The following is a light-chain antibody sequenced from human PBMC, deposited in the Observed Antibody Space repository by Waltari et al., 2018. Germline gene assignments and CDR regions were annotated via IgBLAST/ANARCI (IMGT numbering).Light chain of an antibody. J-gene: IGLJ3*02. CDR3: KSYTTISTWV. CDR1: SSDVGPSHY. CDR2: DVR. V-gene: IGLV2-14*03. Sequence: QSALTQPASVSGSPGPSITISCTGTSSDVGPSHYVSWYQPYQGKAPKLINSDVRYRPSWVSSRFSVSKSGNTPSLTISGLQAEDEADYYCKSYTTISTWVFGGGTKLTVL.